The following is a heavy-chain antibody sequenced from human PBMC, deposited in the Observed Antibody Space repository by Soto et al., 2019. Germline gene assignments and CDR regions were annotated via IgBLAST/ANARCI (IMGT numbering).Heavy chain of an antibody. J-gene: IGHJ4*02. CDR1: GRSMISYD. V-gene: IGHV4-4*07. Sequence: SETLSLTCNVSGRSMISYDWSWIRQPAGKGLEWIGRIYTGGNTNYNPSLNSRVIMSVDTSKSQFSLSLTSVTAADTAVYYCAREGDDIHVFFDSWGPGTLVTVSS. CDR3: AREGDDIHVFFDS. CDR2: IYTGGNT.